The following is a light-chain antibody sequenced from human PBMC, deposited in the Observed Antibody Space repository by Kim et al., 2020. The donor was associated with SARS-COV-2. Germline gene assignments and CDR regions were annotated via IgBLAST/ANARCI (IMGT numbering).Light chain of an antibody. CDR2: EVS. CDR1: SSDVGSYNL. V-gene: IGLV2-23*02. J-gene: IGLJ1*01. CDR3: CSYAGSGTYV. Sequence: GQSVTISSTGTSSDVGSYNLVSWYQQRPGRAPKLMIYEVSKRPSGVSNRFSGSKSGNTASLTISGLQAEDETDYYCCSYAGSGTYVFGTGTKVTVL.